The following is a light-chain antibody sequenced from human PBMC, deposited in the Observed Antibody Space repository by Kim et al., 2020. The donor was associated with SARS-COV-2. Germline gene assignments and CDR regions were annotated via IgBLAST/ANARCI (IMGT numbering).Light chain of an antibody. J-gene: IGKJ1*01. V-gene: IGKV3-20*01. Sequence: YPGERATLSCRASQSVRSNYLAWYQQKPGQAPRLLIYGASRGATGIPDRFSGSGSGTDFTLTISRLEPEDFAVYYCQQYGSSPLTFGQGTKVDIK. CDR3: QQYGSSPLT. CDR2: GAS. CDR1: QSVRSNY.